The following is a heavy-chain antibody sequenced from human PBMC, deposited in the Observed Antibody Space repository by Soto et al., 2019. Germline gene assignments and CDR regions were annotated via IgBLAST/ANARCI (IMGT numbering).Heavy chain of an antibody. D-gene: IGHD3-9*01. CDR2: ISGSGGST. CDR1: GFTFSSYA. V-gene: IGHV3-23*01. Sequence: GGSLRLSCAASGFTFSSYAMSWVRQAPGKGLEWVSAISGSGGSTYYADSVKGRFTISRDNSKNTLYLQMNSLRAEDTAVYYCAKDYYDILTGFLRHPLDPFDIWGQGTMVPVSS. CDR3: AKDYYDILTGFLRHPLDPFDI. J-gene: IGHJ3*02.